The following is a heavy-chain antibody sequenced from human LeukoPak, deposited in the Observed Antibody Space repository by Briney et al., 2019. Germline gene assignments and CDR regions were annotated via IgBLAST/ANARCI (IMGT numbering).Heavy chain of an antibody. D-gene: IGHD3-3*01. J-gene: IGHJ3*02. CDR1: GGSISSYY. CDR3: ARLAAIFGVVSILSPDAFDI. CDR2: IYYSGST. Sequence: SETLSLTCTVSGGSISSYYWSLIRQPPGKGLEWIGYIYYSGSTNYNPSLKSRVTISVDTSKNQFSLKLSSVTAADTAVYYCARLAAIFGVVSILSPDAFDIWGQGTMVTVSS. V-gene: IGHV4-59*08.